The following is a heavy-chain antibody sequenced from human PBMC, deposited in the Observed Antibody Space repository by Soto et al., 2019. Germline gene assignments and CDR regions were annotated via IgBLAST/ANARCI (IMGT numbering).Heavy chain of an antibody. V-gene: IGHV2-26*01. CDR1: GFSLSNARLG. J-gene: IGHJ4*02. CDR2: IFSNDDK. Sequence: QVTLKESGPVLVKPTEPLTLTCTVSGFSLSNARLGVSWIRQPPGKALEWLAHIFSNDDKSYSTSLKSRLTISKDTSKIQVVLTMTNMDPLDTATYYCALIGYSSGWYQLWGQGTLVTVSS. D-gene: IGHD6-19*01. CDR3: ALIGYSSGWYQL.